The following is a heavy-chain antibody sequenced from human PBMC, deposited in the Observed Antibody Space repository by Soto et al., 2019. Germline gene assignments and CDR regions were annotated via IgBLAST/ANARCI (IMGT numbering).Heavy chain of an antibody. V-gene: IGHV1-3*01. Sequence: QVQLVQSGAEVKKPGASVKVSCKTSGYAFIHYAIHWLRQAPGQGLEYMGWVNGNNGNTKYSQNFQGRVIITRDTSATTVYMELSGLTSKDTAVYYCAREVGYGDFVDWGQGTLVTVSS. CDR3: AREVGYGDFVD. CDR1: GYAFIHYA. D-gene: IGHD4-17*01. CDR2: VNGNNGNT. J-gene: IGHJ4*02.